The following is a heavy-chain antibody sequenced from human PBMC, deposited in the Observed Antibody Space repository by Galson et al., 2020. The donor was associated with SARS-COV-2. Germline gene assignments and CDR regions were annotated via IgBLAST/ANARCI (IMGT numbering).Heavy chain of an antibody. J-gene: IGHJ5*02. D-gene: IGHD3-9*01. CDR1: GGSVTSRSYF. Sequence: SETLSLTCIVSGGSVTSRSYFWAWIRQPPGKGLEWIGSSHHSGTVSYTPSLKSRVSISVDTSKHQFSLRLNSVTAADTAVYYCARQSIAIELWLEGGDWFDPWGQGTLVTVSS. CDR3: ARQSIAIELWLEGGDWFDP. V-gene: IGHV4-39*01. CDR2: SHHSGTV.